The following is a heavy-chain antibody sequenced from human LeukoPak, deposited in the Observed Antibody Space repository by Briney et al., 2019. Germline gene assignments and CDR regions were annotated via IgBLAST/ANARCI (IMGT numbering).Heavy chain of an antibody. D-gene: IGHD2-2*01. CDR3: ARDFQPRYCSSSSCSPA. CDR2: IRPDGSQK. Sequence: GGSLRLSCAASGFTFRNYWMSWVRQAPREGLEWVANIRPDGSQKYYVDSARGRFTISRDNAKSSLYLQMSSLRPEDTATYYCARDFQPRYCSSSSCSPAWGQGTTVTVSS. V-gene: IGHV3-7*03. CDR1: GFTFRNYW. J-gene: IGHJ6*02.